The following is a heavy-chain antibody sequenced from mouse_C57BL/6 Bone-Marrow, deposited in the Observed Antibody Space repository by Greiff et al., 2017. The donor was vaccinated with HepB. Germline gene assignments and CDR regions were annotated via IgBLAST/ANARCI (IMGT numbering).Heavy chain of an antibody. CDR1: GFTFTDYY. CDR2: IRNKANGYTT. V-gene: IGHV7-3*01. CDR3: ARSSDSSGPAWFAY. Sequence: EVQGVESGGGLVQPGGSLSLSCAASGFTFTDYYMSWVRQPPGKALEWLGFIRNKANGYTTEYSASVKGRFTCSRDNSQSILYLQMNALRAEDSATYYCARSSDSSGPAWFAYWGQGTLVTVSA. D-gene: IGHD3-2*02. J-gene: IGHJ3*01.